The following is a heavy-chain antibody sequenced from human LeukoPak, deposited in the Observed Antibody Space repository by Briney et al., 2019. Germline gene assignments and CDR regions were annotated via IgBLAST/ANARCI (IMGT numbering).Heavy chain of an antibody. J-gene: IGHJ6*04. CDR1: GFTFSNYE. V-gene: IGHV3-48*03. Sequence: GGSLRLSCAASGFTFSNYEMNWVRQAPGKGLEWVSYISSSGRTMYYADSVKGRYTISRDNAENSLYLQMNSLRAEDTAVYYCARGHYGMDVWGEGTTVSVSS. CDR2: ISSSGRTM. CDR3: ARGHYGMDV.